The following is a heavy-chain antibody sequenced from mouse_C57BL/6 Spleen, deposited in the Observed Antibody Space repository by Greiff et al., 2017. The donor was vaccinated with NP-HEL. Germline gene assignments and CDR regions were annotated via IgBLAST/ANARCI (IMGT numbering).Heavy chain of an antibody. Sequence: EVKLEESEGGLVQPGSSMKLSCTASGFTFSDYYMAWVRQVPEKGLEWVANINYDGSSTYYLDSLKSRFIISRDNAKNILYLQMSSLKSEDTATYYCARADYGSRGYFDVWGTGTTVTVSS. CDR1: GFTFSDYY. J-gene: IGHJ1*03. CDR2: INYDGSST. CDR3: ARADYGSRGYFDV. V-gene: IGHV5-16*01. D-gene: IGHD1-1*01.